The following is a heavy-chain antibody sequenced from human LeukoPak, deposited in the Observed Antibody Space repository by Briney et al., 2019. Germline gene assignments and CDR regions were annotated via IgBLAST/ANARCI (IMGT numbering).Heavy chain of an antibody. V-gene: IGHV1-69*01. J-gene: IGHJ4*02. CDR1: GGTFSSYA. Sequence: ASVKVSCKASGGTFSSYAISWVQQAPGQGLEWMGGIIPIFGTANYAQKFQGRVTITADESTSTAYMELSSLRSEDTAVYYCARGAAVAALIFDYWGQGTLVTVSS. CDR3: ARGAAVAALIFDY. D-gene: IGHD6-19*01. CDR2: IIPIFGTA.